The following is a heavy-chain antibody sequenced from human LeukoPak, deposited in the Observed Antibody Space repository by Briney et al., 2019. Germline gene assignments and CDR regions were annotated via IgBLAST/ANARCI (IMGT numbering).Heavy chain of an antibody. CDR1: GFTFSSYW. Sequence: GGSLRLSCAASGFTFSSYWMSWVRQAPGKGLEWMANIKQDGSEKYYVDSVKGRFTISRDNAKNSLYLQMNSLRAEDTAVYYCARDRLGGSTYNWFDPWGQGTLVTVSS. J-gene: IGHJ5*02. V-gene: IGHV3-7*01. CDR2: IKQDGSEK. D-gene: IGHD5-12*01. CDR3: ARDRLGGSTYNWFDP.